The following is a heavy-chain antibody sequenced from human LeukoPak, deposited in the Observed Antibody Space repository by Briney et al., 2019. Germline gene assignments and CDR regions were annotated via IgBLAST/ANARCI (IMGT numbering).Heavy chain of an antibody. CDR3: AREGTAMLIFDY. J-gene: IGHJ4*02. V-gene: IGHV3-48*03. Sequence: GGSLRLSCAASGFTFSSYEMNWVRQAPGKGLEWVSYISSGGNTIYYADSVKGRFTISRDNAKNSLYLQMNSLRAEDTAVYYCAREGTAMLIFDYWGQGSLLTVSS. CDR1: GFTFSSYE. D-gene: IGHD5-18*01. CDR2: ISSGGNTI.